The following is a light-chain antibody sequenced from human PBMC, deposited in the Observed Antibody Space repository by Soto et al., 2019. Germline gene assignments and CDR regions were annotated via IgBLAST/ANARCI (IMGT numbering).Light chain of an antibody. J-gene: IGKJ5*01. CDR2: AAS. Sequence: DLQMTQSPSSLSASVGDTVIITCRASQSISKFLNWYQQKGGKAPQLLIYAASSLESGVPSRFSGSGSGTEFTLSISSLQPVDSATYYCQQTSSTPITFGQGTR. V-gene: IGKV1-39*01. CDR3: QQTSSTPIT. CDR1: QSISKF.